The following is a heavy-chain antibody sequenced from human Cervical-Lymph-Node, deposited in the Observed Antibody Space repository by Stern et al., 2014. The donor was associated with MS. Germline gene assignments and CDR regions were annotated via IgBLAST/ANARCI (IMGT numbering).Heavy chain of an antibody. CDR2: IIAGGGTT. CDR1: GYSFSSFY. CDR3: ARGLNSNDGGMRY. J-gene: IGHJ4*02. D-gene: IGHD4-11*01. V-gene: IGHV1-46*01. Sequence: QVQLVESGAEVKKPGASVKLSCRTSGYSFSSFYIHWLRQAPGQGPEWMGMIIAGGGTTRCAQRVQGRVSMTSDTSTSTVFLDLSSLTSEDTALYYCARGLNSNDGGMRYWGQGTQVIVSS.